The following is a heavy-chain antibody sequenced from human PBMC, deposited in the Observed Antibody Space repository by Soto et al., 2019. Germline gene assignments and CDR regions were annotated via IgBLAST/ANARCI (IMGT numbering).Heavy chain of an antibody. CDR1: GFTFSGSA. CDR3: TRPDHSSSWYY. CDR2: IRSKANSYAT. Sequence: QGGSLRLSCAASGFTFSGSAMHWVRQASGKGLEWVGRIRSKANSYATAYAASVKGRFTISRDDSKNTAYLQMNSLKTEDTAVYYCTRPDHSSSWYYWGQGTLVTVSS. D-gene: IGHD6-13*01. J-gene: IGHJ4*02. V-gene: IGHV3-73*01.